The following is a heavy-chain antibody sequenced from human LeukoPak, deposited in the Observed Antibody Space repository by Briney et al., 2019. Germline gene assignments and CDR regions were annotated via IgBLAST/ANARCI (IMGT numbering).Heavy chain of an antibody. D-gene: IGHD5-24*01. J-gene: IGHJ5*02. CDR2: INHSGST. V-gene: IGHV4-34*01. CDR1: GGSFSGYY. CDR3: ARDRLQLQS. Sequence: SETLSLTCAVCGGSFSGYYWSWIRQPPGKGLEWIGEINHSGSTNYNPSLKSRVTISVDTSKNQFSLKLNSVTAADTAVYYCARDRLQLQSWGQGTLVTVSS.